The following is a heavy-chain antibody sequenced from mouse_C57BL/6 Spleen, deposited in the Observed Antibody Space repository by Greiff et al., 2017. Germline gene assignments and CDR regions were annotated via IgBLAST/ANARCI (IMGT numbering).Heavy chain of an antibody. J-gene: IGHJ2*01. CDR1: GYTFTDYN. CDR3: ARSGGYDEGFDY. CDR2: INPNNGGT. D-gene: IGHD2-2*01. V-gene: IGHV1-22*01. Sequence: EVQLQQSGPELVKPGASVKMSCKASGYTFTDYNMHWVKQSHGKSLEWIGYINPNNGGTSYNQKFKGKATLTVNKSSSTAYMELRSLTSEDSAVYYCARSGGYDEGFDYWGQGTTLTVSS.